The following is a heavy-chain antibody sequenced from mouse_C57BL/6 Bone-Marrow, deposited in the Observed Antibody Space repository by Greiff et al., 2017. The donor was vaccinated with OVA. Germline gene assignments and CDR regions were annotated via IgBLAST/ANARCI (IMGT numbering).Heavy chain of an antibody. CDR3: TSYGNFDY. D-gene: IGHD2-1*01. CDR2: IDPENGDT. Sequence: VQLQQSGAELVRPGASVKLYCTASGFNIKDDYMHWVKQRPEQGLEWIGWIDPENGDTEYASKFQGKATITADTSSNTAYLQLSILTSEDTAVYYCTSYGNFDYWGQGTTLTVSS. CDR1: GFNIKDDY. J-gene: IGHJ2*01. V-gene: IGHV14-4*01.